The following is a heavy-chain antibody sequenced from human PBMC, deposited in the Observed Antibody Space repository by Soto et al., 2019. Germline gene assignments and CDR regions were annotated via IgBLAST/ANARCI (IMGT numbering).Heavy chain of an antibody. CDR1: GGTFSSYA. CDR3: ARDFPSSSADP. V-gene: IGHV1-69*01. J-gene: IGHJ5*02. D-gene: IGHD6-19*01. Sequence: QVQLVQSGAEVKKPGSSVKVSCKASGGTFSSYAITWVRQAPGQGLEWMGGIIPIFGTANYAQKFQGRVTITADESLTTAYMELSSLRSDDTAVYYCARDFPSSSADPWGQGTRLTFSS. CDR2: IIPIFGTA.